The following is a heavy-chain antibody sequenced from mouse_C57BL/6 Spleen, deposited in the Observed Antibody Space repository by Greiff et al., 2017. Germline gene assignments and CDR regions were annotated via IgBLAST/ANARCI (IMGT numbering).Heavy chain of an antibody. CDR2: INPNNGGT. V-gene: IGHV1-22*01. D-gene: IGHD1-1*01. CDR3: ARRAYYGSSSYYFDY. Sequence: DVKLQESGPELVKPGASVKMSCKASGYTFTDYNMHWVKQSHGKSLEWIGYINPNNGGTSYNQKFKGKATLTVNKSSSTAYMELRSLTSEDSAVYYCARRAYYGSSSYYFDYWGQGTTLTVSS. CDR1: GYTFTDYN. J-gene: IGHJ2*01.